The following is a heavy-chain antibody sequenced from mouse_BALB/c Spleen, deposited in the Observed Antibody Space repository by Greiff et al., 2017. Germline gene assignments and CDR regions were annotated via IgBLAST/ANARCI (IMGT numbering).Heavy chain of an antibody. Sequence: VQLQQSGAELARPGASVKMSCKASGYTFTSYTMHWVKQRPGQGLEWIGYINPSSGYTNYNQKFKDKATLTADKSSSTAYMQLSSLTSEDSAVYYCASYGNYEYAMDYWGQGTSVTVSS. J-gene: IGHJ4*01. CDR3: ASYGNYEYAMDY. V-gene: IGHV1-4*01. CDR2: INPSSGYT. D-gene: IGHD2-1*01. CDR1: GYTFTSYT.